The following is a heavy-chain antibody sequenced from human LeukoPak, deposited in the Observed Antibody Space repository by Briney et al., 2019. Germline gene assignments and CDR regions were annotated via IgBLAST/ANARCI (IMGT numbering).Heavy chain of an antibody. CDR3: ARDPADTAMVLSY. V-gene: IGHV3-48*04. CDR2: ISSCSSTI. CDR1: GFTFSSYS. D-gene: IGHD5-18*01. Sequence: GGSLRLSCAASGFTFSSYSMNWVRQAPGKGLEWVSYISSCSSTIYYADSVKGRFTISRDNAKNSLYLQMNSLRAEDTAVYYCARDPADTAMVLSYWGQGTLVTVSS. J-gene: IGHJ4*02.